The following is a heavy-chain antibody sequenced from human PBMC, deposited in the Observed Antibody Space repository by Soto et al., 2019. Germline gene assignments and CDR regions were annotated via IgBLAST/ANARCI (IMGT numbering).Heavy chain of an antibody. CDR2: ISYDGSNK. J-gene: IGHJ4*02. Sequence: GGSLRLSCAASGFTFSNYAMHWVRQAPGKGLQWVAIISYDGSNKYYADSVKGRFTISRDNSKNTLYLQMNSLRTEDTAVYYCARDFYDPAGYWGQGTLVTVSS. D-gene: IGHD5-12*01. CDR3: ARDFYDPAGY. V-gene: IGHV3-30-3*01. CDR1: GFTFSNYA.